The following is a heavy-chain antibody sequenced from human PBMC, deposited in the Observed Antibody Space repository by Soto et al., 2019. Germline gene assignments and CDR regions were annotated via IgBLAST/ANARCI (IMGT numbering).Heavy chain of an antibody. J-gene: IGHJ4*02. V-gene: IGHV1-69*13. Sequence: SVKVSCKASGGTFSSYAISWVRQAPGQGLEWMGGIIPIFGTANYAQKFQGRVTITADESTSTAYMELSSLRSEDTAVYYCARAYYYDSSGYLPADYWGQGTLVTVSS. D-gene: IGHD3-22*01. CDR2: IIPIFGTA. CDR3: ARAYYYDSSGYLPADY. CDR1: GGTFSSYA.